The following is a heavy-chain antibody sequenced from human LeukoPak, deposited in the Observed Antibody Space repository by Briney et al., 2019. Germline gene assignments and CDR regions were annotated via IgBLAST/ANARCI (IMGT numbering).Heavy chain of an antibody. CDR2: IYTSGST. CDR1: GGSISSGSYY. J-gene: IGHJ4*02. CDR3: ARGYDFWSGYLDY. Sequence: SQTLSLTCTVSGGSISSGSYYWSWSRQPGGKGLEWIGRIYTSGSTNYNPSLKSRVTISVDTSKNQFSLKLSSVTAADTAVYYCARGYDFWSGYLDYWGQGTLVTVSS. D-gene: IGHD3-3*01. V-gene: IGHV4-61*02.